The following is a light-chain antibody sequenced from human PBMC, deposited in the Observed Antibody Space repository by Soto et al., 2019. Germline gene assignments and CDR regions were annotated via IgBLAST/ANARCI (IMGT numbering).Light chain of an antibody. Sequence: GGRVTITCRASQSITNYLNWYQQKPGKAPKLLMYAISTLQSGVPSRFGGSGSGTEFTLTISSLQPDDFATYYCQQSYSTPYTFGQGTK. V-gene: IGKV1-39*01. J-gene: IGKJ2*01. CDR1: QSITNY. CDR2: AIS. CDR3: QQSYSTPYT.